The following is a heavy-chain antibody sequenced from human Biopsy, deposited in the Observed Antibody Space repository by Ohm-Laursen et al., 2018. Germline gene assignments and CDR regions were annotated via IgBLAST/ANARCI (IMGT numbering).Heavy chain of an antibody. CDR3: ATFRASWDTTQGGDY. V-gene: IGHV4-31*03. Sequence: TLSLTCTVSGVSISVDGYYWAWIRQLPGKGLDWIGYIYHSGTTYYNPSLKSRLTMSVDTSKNEFSLRLRSMTAADTAVYFCATFRASWDTTQGGDYWGQGTLVTVSS. J-gene: IGHJ4*02. CDR1: GVSISVDGYY. D-gene: IGHD1-26*01. CDR2: IYHSGTT.